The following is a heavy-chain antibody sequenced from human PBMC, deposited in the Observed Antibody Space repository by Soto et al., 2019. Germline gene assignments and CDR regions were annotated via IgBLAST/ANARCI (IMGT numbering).Heavy chain of an antibody. CDR3: ARDRGYDAHDYYYNAMDV. CDR1: GFTFRTYT. J-gene: IGHJ6*02. CDR2: IRGFSPYT. D-gene: IGHD3-10*01. Sequence: GGSLRLSCISAGFTFRTYTMKWGRQAPGKGLEWVSGIRGFSPYTFYAESVKGRFTISRDNAKNSLYLQMDSLRAEDTAVYYCARDRGYDAHDYYYNAMDVWGQGTTVTVSS. V-gene: IGHV3-21*01.